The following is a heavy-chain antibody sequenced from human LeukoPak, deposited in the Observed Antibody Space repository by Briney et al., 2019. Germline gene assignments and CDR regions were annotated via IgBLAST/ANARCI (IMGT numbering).Heavy chain of an antibody. CDR1: GFSLSTSGMC. CDR3: ARSFMLRGNYYSMDV. J-gene: IGHJ6*02. CDR2: IDWEDDK. D-gene: IGHD3-10*01. V-gene: IGHV2-70*11. Sequence: SGPALVKPTQTLTLTCTFSGFSLSTSGMCVSWIRQPPGKALEWLARIDWEDDKYYSTSLKTRLTISNDTSKNQVVLTMTNMDPVDTATYYCARSFMLRGNYYSMDVWGHGTTVTVSS.